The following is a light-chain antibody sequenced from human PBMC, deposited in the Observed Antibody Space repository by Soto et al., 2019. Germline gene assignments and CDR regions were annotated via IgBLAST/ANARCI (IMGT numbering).Light chain of an antibody. CDR1: QSISSY. Sequence: DIQMTQSPSSLSASVGDRVTITCRTSQSISSYLNWYQQKPGKAPKLLIYAASTLQSGVPSRFSVSGSGTAFTLAISSLHPEDFANYYCQQSYSTPYTFAQGTKLEI. V-gene: IGKV1-39*01. CDR3: QQSYSTPYT. CDR2: AAS. J-gene: IGKJ2*01.